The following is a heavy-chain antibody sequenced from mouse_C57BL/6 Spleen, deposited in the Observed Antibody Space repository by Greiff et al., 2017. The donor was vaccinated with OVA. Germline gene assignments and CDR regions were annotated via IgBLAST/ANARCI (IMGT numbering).Heavy chain of an antibody. V-gene: IGHV1-15*01. J-gene: IGHJ3*01. CDR3: GEDGNYVFAY. CDR2: IDPETGGT. Sequence: VQLQQPGAELVRPGASVTLSCKASGYTFTDYEMHWVKQTPVHGLEWIGAIDPETGGTAYNQKFKGKAILTADKSSSTAYMQLRSLTSEDSAVYDCGEDGNYVFAYWGQGTLVTVSA. CDR1: GYTFTDYE. D-gene: IGHD2-1*01.